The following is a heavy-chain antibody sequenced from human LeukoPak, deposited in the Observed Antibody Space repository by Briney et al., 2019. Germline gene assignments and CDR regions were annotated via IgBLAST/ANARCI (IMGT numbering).Heavy chain of an antibody. CDR3: ARNVENGENAFDI. J-gene: IGHJ3*02. CDR2: IYYSGST. D-gene: IGHD3-10*01. CDR1: GGSISSYY. Sequence: SETLSLTCTVSGGSISSYYWSWIRQPPGKGLEWIGYIYYSGSTNYNPSLKSRVTISVDTSKNQFSLKLSSVTAADTAVYYCARNVENGENAFDIWGQGTMVTVSS. V-gene: IGHV4-59*12.